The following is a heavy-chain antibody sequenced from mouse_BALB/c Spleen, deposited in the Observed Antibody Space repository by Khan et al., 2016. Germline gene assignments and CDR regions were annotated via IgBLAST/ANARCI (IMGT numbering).Heavy chain of an antibody. CDR1: GYTFTEYI. D-gene: IGHD4-1*01. CDR3: ARSEANWCYFDY. CDR2: FYPGSGSI. Sequence: VQLQESGAGLVKPGASVKLSCKASGYTFTEYIIHWVKQRSGQGLEWIGWFYPGSGSIKYNEKLKDKATLTADKSSSTVYMELSRLTSEDSAVYMCARSEANWCYFDYWGQGTTLTVSS. J-gene: IGHJ2*01. V-gene: IGHV1-62-2*01.